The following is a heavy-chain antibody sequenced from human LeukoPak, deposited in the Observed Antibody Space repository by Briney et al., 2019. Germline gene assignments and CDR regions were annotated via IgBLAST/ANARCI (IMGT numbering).Heavy chain of an antibody. J-gene: IGHJ4*02. D-gene: IGHD2-15*01. Sequence: GASVKVSCKASGYTFTSYDINWVRQATGQGLEWMGWMNPNSGNTGYAQKFQGRVTMTRNTSISTAYMELSSLRSEGTAVYYCARAPLYCSGGSCLFGYWGQGTLVTVSS. CDR1: GYTFTSYD. CDR2: MNPNSGNT. V-gene: IGHV1-8*01. CDR3: ARAPLYCSGGSCLFGY.